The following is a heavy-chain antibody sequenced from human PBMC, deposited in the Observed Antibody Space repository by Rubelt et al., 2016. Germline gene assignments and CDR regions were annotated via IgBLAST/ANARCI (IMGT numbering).Heavy chain of an antibody. CDR1: GFAFSTSA. CDR2: IIVGSGNT. D-gene: IGHD3-10*01. Sequence: QMQLVLSGPEVKKPGTSLMISCKASGFAFSTSAIQWVRQAPGQRLEWIGWIIVGSGNTNYAQNFQDRVTITRAMSTRTAYLELGSRRSEDTAVYYCATHMVRGEYGYYYGMDVWGQGTTVTVSS. V-gene: IGHV1-58*02. CDR3: ATHMVRGEYGYYYGMDV. J-gene: IGHJ6*02.